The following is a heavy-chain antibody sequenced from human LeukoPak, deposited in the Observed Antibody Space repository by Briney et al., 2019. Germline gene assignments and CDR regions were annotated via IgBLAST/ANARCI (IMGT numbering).Heavy chain of an antibody. CDR3: ARAPGRYSSSSGGFDY. CDR2: INHSGST. CDR1: GGSFSGYY. V-gene: IGHV4-34*01. J-gene: IGHJ4*02. D-gene: IGHD6-6*01. Sequence: PSETPSLTCAVYGGSFSGYYWSWIRQPPGKGLEWIGEINHSGSTNYNPSLKSRVTISVDTSKNQFSLKLSSVTAADTAVYYCARAPGRYSSSSGGFDYWGQGTLVTVSS.